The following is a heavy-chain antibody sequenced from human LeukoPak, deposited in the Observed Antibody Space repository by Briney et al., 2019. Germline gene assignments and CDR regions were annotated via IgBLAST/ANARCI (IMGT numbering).Heavy chain of an antibody. CDR3: ARVSYSSGWHPFDY. Sequence: SETLSLTCTVSGGSISSGSYYWSWIRQPAGKGLEWIGRMYTSGSTNYNPSLKSRVTISVDTSKNQFSLKLSSVTAADTAVYYCARVSYSSGWHPFDYWGQGTLVTVSS. V-gene: IGHV4-61*02. CDR2: MYTSGST. J-gene: IGHJ4*02. D-gene: IGHD6-19*01. CDR1: GGSISSGSYY.